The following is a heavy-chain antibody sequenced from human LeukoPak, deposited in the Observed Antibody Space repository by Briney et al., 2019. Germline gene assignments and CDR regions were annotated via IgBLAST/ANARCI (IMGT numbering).Heavy chain of an antibody. D-gene: IGHD3-10*01. CDR3: ARDHITMVRGVLGY. V-gene: IGHV1-18*01. CDR1: GYTFTSYG. CDR2: ISAYNGNT. J-gene: IGHJ4*02. Sequence: ASVKVSCKASGYTFTSYGISWVRQAPGQGLEWMGWISAYNGNTNYAQKLQGRVTMTTDTSTSTAYMELRSLRSDDTAVYYCARDHITMVRGVLGYWGQGTLVTVSS.